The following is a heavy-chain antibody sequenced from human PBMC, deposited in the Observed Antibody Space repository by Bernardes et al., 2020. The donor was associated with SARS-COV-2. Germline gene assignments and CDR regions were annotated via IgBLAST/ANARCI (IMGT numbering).Heavy chain of an antibody. CDR1: GYSFTSYW. Sequence: GESLKISCKGSGYSFTSYWISWVRQMPGKGLEWMGRIDPSDSYTNYSPSFQGHVTISADKSISTAYLQWSSLKASDTAMYYCARHLWGYDSSGYYFTLDYWGQGTLVTVSS. CDR3: ARHLWGYDSSGYYFTLDY. J-gene: IGHJ4*02. D-gene: IGHD3-22*01. CDR2: IDPSDSYT. V-gene: IGHV5-10-1*01.